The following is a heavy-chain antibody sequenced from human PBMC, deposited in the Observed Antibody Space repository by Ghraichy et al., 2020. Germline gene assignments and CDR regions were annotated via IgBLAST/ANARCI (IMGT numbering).Heavy chain of an antibody. CDR3: VRGRFEDGDY. D-gene: IGHD3-10*01. V-gene: IGHV7-4-1*02. Sequence: ASVKVSCKASGYTFSRYAVNWVRQAPGEGLEWMGWINTNTGNPMYAQGFTGRFVFSLDTSVSTAYLQISSLKAEDTAVYYCVRGRFEDGDYWGQGTLVTVSS. CDR1: GYTFSRYA. J-gene: IGHJ4*02. CDR2: INTNTGNP.